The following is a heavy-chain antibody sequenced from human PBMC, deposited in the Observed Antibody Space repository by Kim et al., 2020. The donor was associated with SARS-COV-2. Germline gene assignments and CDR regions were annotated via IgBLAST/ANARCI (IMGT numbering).Heavy chain of an antibody. CDR3: GRGSGSYGFDY. V-gene: IGHV3-74*01. D-gene: IGHD1-26*01. J-gene: IGHJ4*02. Sequence: YADSVKGRFTISRDNANNPLYLQMNRLRAEDTAVYYCGRGSGSYGFDYWGQGILVTVSS.